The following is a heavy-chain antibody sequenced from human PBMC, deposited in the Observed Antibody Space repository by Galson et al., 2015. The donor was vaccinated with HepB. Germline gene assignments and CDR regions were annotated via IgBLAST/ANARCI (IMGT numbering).Heavy chain of an antibody. CDR2: ISGSGGST. J-gene: IGHJ4*02. CDR3: AREDYIVVVPAAIHEIGAGFDY. CDR1: GFTFSSYA. Sequence: SLRLSCAASGFTFSSYAMSWVRQAPGKGLEWVSAISGSGGSTYYADSVKGRFTISRDNSKNTLYLQMNSLRAEDTAVYYCAREDYIVVVPAAIHEIGAGFDYWGQGTLVTVSS. D-gene: IGHD2-2*02. V-gene: IGHV3-23*01.